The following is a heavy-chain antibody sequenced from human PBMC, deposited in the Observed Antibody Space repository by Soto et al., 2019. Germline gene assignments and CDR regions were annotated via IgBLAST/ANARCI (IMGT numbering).Heavy chain of an antibody. CDR2: IFHTGDT. CDR3: ARDTNSLDP. J-gene: IGHJ5*02. D-gene: IGHD1-1*01. CDR1: TYSISSGFF. V-gene: IGHV4-38-2*02. Sequence: PSETLSLTCSVSTYSISSGFFWGWIRQPPGKGLEWIGSIFHTGDTYYNPSLKGRITMSVDTSRNQFSLKLTSLTAADTAVYYCARDTNSLDPWGQGTLVTVSS.